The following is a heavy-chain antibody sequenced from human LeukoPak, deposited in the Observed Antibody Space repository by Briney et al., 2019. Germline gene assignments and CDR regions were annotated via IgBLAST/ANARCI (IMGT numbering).Heavy chain of an antibody. J-gene: IGHJ3*02. CDR3: ARDITGEEAFDI. V-gene: IGHV4-39*07. D-gene: IGHD7-27*01. CDR1: GGSISSSSYY. CDR2: IYYSGST. Sequence: SETLSLTCTVSGGSISSSSYYWGWIRQPPGKGLEWIGSIYYSGSTYYNPSLKSRVTISVDTSKNQFSLKLSSVTAADTAVYYCARDITGEEAFDIWGQGTMVTVSS.